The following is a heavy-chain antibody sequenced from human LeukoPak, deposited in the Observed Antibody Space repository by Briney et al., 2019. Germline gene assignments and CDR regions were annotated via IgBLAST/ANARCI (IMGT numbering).Heavy chain of an antibody. CDR3: ARDLSYSGIDY. CDR1: EFTFSYYW. Sequence: GGSLRLSCAASEFTFSYYWMHWVRQAPGKGLVWVSRIKSDGSITEYADSVKGRFTISRDNAKNTLYLQMNSLRAEDTAVYYCARDLSYSGIDYWGQGTLVTVSS. CDR2: IKSDGSIT. D-gene: IGHD1-26*01. V-gene: IGHV3-74*01. J-gene: IGHJ4*02.